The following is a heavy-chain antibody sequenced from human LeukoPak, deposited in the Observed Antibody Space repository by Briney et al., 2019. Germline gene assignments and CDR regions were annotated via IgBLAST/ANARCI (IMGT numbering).Heavy chain of an antibody. J-gene: IGHJ4*02. D-gene: IGHD4-23*01. CDR1: GFTFSSYA. Sequence: GGSLRLSCAASGFTFSSYAMSWVRQAPGKGLEWVAVISYDGSNKYYADSVKGRFTISRDNSKNTLYLQMNSLRAEDTAVYYCARGISGGNSRGKYYFDYRGQGTLVTVSS. CDR2: ISYDGSNK. CDR3: ARGISGGNSRGKYYFDY. V-gene: IGHV3-30-3*01.